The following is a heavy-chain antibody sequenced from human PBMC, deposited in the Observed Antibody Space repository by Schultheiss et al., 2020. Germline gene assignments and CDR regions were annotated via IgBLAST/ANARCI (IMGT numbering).Heavy chain of an antibody. V-gene: IGHV1-58*01. CDR2: IVVGSGNT. D-gene: IGHD3-10*01. CDR3: AAGGRYYYGSDPDWFDP. Sequence: SVKVSCKASGFTFTSSAVQWVRQARGQRLEWIGWIVVGSGNTNYAQKFQERVTITRDMSTSTAYMELSSLRSEDTAVYYCAAGGRYYYGSDPDWFDPWGQGTLVTVSS. J-gene: IGHJ5*02. CDR1: GFTFTSSA.